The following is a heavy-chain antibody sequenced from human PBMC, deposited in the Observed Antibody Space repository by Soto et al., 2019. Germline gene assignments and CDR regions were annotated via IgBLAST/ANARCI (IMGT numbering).Heavy chain of an antibody. CDR1: GGTFSSYA. D-gene: IGHD3-10*01. Sequence: SVKVSCKASGGTFSSYAISWVRQAPGQGLEWMGGIIPIFGTANYAQKFQGRVTITADESTSTAYMELSSLRSEDTAVYYCARVRNYYGSGSYYKAYYYYGTDVWG. CDR3: ARVRNYYGSGSYYKAYYYYGTDV. CDR2: IIPIFGTA. V-gene: IGHV1-69*13. J-gene: IGHJ6*02.